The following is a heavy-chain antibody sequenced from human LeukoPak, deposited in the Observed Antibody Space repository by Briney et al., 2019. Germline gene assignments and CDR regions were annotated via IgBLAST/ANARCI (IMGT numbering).Heavy chain of an antibody. CDR3: ARGSDPYY. CDR2: ITKDGSTT. CDR1: GFTFSSYT. Sequence: GGSLRLSCAASGFTFSSYTLHWVRQDPGKGLVWVSRITKDGSTTAYADSVKGRFTISRDNAKNILFLQMNSLRVEDTAVYYCARGSDPYYWGQGTLVTVSS. D-gene: IGHD2-21*02. V-gene: IGHV3-74*01. J-gene: IGHJ4*02.